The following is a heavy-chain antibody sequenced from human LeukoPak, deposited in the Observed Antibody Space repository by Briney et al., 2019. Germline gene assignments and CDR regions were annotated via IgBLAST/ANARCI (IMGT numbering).Heavy chain of an antibody. CDR3: AREIAAAGTDYYYMDV. J-gene: IGHJ6*03. V-gene: IGHV4-59*11. CDR1: GGSISSHY. Sequence: SETLSLTCTVSGGSISSHYWSWIRQPPGKGLEWIGYIYYSGSTNYNPSLKSRVTISVDTSKNQFSLKLSSVTAADTAVYYCAREIAAAGTDYYYMDVWGKGTTVTVSS. D-gene: IGHD6-13*01. CDR2: IYYSGST.